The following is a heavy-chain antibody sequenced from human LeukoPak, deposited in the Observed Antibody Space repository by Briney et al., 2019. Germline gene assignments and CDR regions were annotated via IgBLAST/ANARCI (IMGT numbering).Heavy chain of an antibody. CDR2: INPNSGGT. CDR3: ARERRGIIDY. Sequence: ASVKVSCKASGYTFTGYYMHWVRQAPGQGLEWMGWINPNSGGTNYAQKFQGRVTITADESTSTAYMELSSLRSEDTAVYYCARERRGIIDYWGQGTLVTVSS. D-gene: IGHD3-10*01. V-gene: IGHV1-2*02. CDR1: GYTFTGYY. J-gene: IGHJ4*02.